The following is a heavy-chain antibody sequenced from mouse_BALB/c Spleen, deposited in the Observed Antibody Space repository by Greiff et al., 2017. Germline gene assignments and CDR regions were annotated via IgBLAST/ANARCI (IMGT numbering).Heavy chain of an antibody. Sequence: DVKLVESGGGLVKPGGSLKLSCAASGFTFSSYAMSWVRQTPEKRLEWVASISSGGSTYYPDSVKGRFTISRDNARNILYLQMSSLRSEDTAMYYCARDPIYYGNSIFAYWGQGTLVTVSA. D-gene: IGHD2-1*01. CDR3: ARDPIYYGNSIFAY. V-gene: IGHV5-6-5*01. J-gene: IGHJ3*01. CDR1: GFTFSSYA. CDR2: ISSGGST.